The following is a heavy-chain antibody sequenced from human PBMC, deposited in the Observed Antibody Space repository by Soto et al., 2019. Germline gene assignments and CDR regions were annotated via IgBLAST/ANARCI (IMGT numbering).Heavy chain of an antibody. Sequence: PSETLSLTCTVSGGSISSGGYYWSWIRQHPGKGLEWIGCIYYSGSTYYNPSLKSRVTISVDTSKNQFSLKLSSVTAADTAVYYCARRRLGYCSGGSCYSSSPFDPWGQGTLVTVSS. CDR1: GGSISSGGYY. J-gene: IGHJ5*02. CDR2: IYYSGST. CDR3: ARRRLGYCSGGSCYSSSPFDP. D-gene: IGHD2-15*01. V-gene: IGHV4-31*03.